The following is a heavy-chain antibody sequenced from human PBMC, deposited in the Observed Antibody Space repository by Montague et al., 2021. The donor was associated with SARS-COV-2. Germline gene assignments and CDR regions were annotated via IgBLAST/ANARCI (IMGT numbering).Heavy chain of an antibody. CDR1: GYDFTTYW. V-gene: IGHV5-10-1*01. Sequence: QSGAEVKKSGESLRISCRGSGYDFTTYWISWVRQMPGKGLEWIGRINPADSRTNYSPSFQGQVTISVDKSITTAYLQWSSLKASDTAMYFCARSQHCGSDCSLAYWGQGSLVTVSS. J-gene: IGHJ4*02. D-gene: IGHD2-21*02. CDR3: ARSQHCGSDCSLAY. CDR2: INPADSRT.